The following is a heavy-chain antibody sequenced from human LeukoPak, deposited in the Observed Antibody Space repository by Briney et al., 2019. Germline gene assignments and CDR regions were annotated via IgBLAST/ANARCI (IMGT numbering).Heavy chain of an antibody. D-gene: IGHD2-2*01. V-gene: IGHV4-34*01. CDR1: GESFSGYY. Sequence: PSETLSLTCAVYGESFSGYYWSWIRQPPGKGLEWIGEINHSGSTNYNPSLKSRVTISVDTSKNQFSLKLSSVTAADTAVYYCAGAEVVVVPAAMYYYYYMDVWGKGTTVTVSS. J-gene: IGHJ6*03. CDR2: INHSGST. CDR3: AGAEVVVVPAAMYYYYYMDV.